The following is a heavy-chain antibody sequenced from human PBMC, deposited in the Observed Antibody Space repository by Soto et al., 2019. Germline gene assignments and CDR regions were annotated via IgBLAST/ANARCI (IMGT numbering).Heavy chain of an antibody. CDR2: IYHSGST. V-gene: IGHV4-4*02. D-gene: IGHD3-3*01. CDR1: GGSISSSNW. Sequence: QVQLQESGPGLVKPSGTLSLTCAVSGGSISSSNWWSWVRQPPGKGLEWIGEIYHSGSTNYNPSLRSRVTVSVDKSKNQFSLKLSSVTAADTAVYYCARGKKIFGVVTPRNWYFDLWGRGTLVTVSS. CDR3: ARGKKIFGVVTPRNWYFDL. J-gene: IGHJ2*01.